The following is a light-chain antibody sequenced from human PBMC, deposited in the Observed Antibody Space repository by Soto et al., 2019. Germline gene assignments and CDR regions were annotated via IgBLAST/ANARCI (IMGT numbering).Light chain of an antibody. J-gene: IGLJ2*01. Sequence: QPVLTQPPSASGTPGQRVTISCSGSSSNIGSNTVNWYQQLPGTAPKLLIYSDNQRPSGVPDRFSGSKSGTSASLAISGLQSEDEADCYCATWDDSLNGRGVFGGGTKLTV. CDR2: SDN. V-gene: IGLV1-44*01. CDR3: ATWDDSLNGRGV. CDR1: SSNIGSNT.